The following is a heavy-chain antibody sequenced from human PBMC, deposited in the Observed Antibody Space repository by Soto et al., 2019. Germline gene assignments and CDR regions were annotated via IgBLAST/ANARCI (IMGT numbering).Heavy chain of an antibody. J-gene: IGHJ6*02. CDR1: GYTFTAHA. Sequence: SVKVSCKASGYTFTAHAMHWVRQAPGQGLEWMGGIIPIFGTANYAQKFQGRVTITADESTRTAYMELSSLRSEDTAVYYCAREGLVLVPSTVNSDYYYYAMDVWGQGTTVTVSS. CDR3: AREGLVLVPSTVNSDYYYYAMDV. V-gene: IGHV1-69*13. D-gene: IGHD2-2*01. CDR2: IIPIFGTA.